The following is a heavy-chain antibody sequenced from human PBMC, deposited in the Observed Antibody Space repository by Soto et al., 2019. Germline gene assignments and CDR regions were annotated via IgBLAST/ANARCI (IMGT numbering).Heavy chain of an antibody. D-gene: IGHD3-22*01. CDR3: ASTTYYDSTPRYFDI. V-gene: IGHV1-18*04. CDR1: GYTFTSYG. Sequence: GASVKVSCKASGYTFTSYGISWVRQAPGQGLEWMGWISAYNGNTNYAQKLQGRVTMTTDTSTSTANMELRSLRSDDTAVYYCASTTYYDSTPRYFDIWGQGTMVTVSS. CDR2: ISAYNGNT. J-gene: IGHJ3*02.